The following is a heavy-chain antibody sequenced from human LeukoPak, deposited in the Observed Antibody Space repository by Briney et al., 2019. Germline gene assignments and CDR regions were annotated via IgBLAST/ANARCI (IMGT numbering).Heavy chain of an antibody. CDR1: GFTFSSYW. D-gene: IGHD6-19*01. J-gene: IGHJ4*02. V-gene: IGHV3-7*01. CDR2: IKQDGSEK. CDR3: ARDQEQWPQYYFDY. Sequence: GGSLRLSCAASGFTFSSYWMSWVRQAPGKGLEWVANIKQDGSEKYYADSVKGRFTISRDNAKNSLYLQMNSLRAEDTAVYYCARDQEQWPQYYFDYWGQGTLVTVSS.